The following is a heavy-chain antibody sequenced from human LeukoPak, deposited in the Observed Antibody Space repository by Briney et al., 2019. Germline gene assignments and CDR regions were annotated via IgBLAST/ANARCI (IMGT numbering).Heavy chain of an antibody. Sequence: PGVSLSRNCAASGFTGSSNYRRWDRQAPGQGLEWVSVIYSGGSTYYADPVKGRFTISRDNSKNSLYLQMNSLRAEDTAVYYCARAETGKYDYWGQGTLVTVSS. J-gene: IGHJ4*02. V-gene: IGHV3-66*02. D-gene: IGHD1-1*01. CDR1: GFTGSSNY. CDR3: ARAETGKYDY. CDR2: IYSGGST.